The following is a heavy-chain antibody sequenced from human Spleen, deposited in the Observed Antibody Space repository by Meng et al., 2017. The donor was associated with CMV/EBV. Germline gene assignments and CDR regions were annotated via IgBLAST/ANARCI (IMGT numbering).Heavy chain of an antibody. CDR1: GFTFSDYY. CDR3: ARDGCSSTSCYDY. J-gene: IGHJ4*02. CDR2: ITSSASAK. D-gene: IGHD2-2*01. Sequence: GGSLRLSCAASGFTFSDYYMGWIRQAPGKGLEWVSYITSSASAKNYADSVKGRFTISRDNAKDSLYLQMNSLRAEDTAFYYCARDGCSSTSCYDYWGQGTLVNVSS. V-gene: IGHV3-11*01.